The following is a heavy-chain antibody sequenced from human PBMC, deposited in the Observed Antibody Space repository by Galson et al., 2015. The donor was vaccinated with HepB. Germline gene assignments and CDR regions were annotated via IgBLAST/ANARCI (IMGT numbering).Heavy chain of an antibody. CDR3: ARDFHFDY. V-gene: IGHV3-30*04. Sequence: SLRLSCAASGFTFSSYAMHWVRQAPGKGLEWVAVISYDGSNKYYADSVKGRFTISRDNSKNTLYLQMNSLRAEYTAVYYCARDFHFDYWGQGTLVTVSS. J-gene: IGHJ4*02. CDR2: ISYDGSNK. CDR1: GFTFSSYA.